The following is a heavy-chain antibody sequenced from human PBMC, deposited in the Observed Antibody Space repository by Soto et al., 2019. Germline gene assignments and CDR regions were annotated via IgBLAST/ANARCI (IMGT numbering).Heavy chain of an antibody. CDR3: ARIKYSSSWYYFDY. V-gene: IGHV4-39*01. D-gene: IGHD6-13*01. CDR2: IYYSGST. Sequence: QLQLQESGPGLVKPSETLSLTCTVSGGSISSSSYYWGWIRQPPGKGLEWIGSIYYSGSTYYNPSLKSRVTTSVDTSKNQFSLKLSSVTAADTAVYYCARIKYSSSWYYFDYWGQGTLVTVSS. J-gene: IGHJ4*02. CDR1: GGSISSSSYY.